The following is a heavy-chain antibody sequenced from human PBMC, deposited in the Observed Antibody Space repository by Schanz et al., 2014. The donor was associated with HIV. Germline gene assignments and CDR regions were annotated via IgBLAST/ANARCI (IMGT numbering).Heavy chain of an antibody. V-gene: IGHV3-48*04. CDR2: ISSSGSTI. J-gene: IGHJ4*02. CDR1: GFTFSSYS. D-gene: IGHD4-17*01. Sequence: EVQLVESGGGLVQPGGSLRLSCAASGFTFSSYSMNWVRQAPGKGLKWVSYISSSGSTIYYADSVKGRFTISRDNANNSLYLQMNSLRAEDTAVYYCARSLSGDYVVSFDYWGQGTLVTVSS. CDR3: ARSLSGDYVVSFDY.